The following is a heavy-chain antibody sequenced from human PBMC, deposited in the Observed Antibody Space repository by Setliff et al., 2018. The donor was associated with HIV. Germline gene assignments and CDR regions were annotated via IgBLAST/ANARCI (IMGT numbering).Heavy chain of an antibody. CDR3: VRDNSYYYGSGCHHFYGVDV. J-gene: IGHJ6*02. D-gene: IGHD3-10*01. V-gene: IGHV4-61*02. Sequence: PSETLSLTCTVSGGSVSRSDYYWSWIRQPAGGGLEWIGRVHISGSVNYNPSLRSRVSISIDTSKNQCSLKLTSVTAADTAVYYCVRDNSYYYGSGCHHFYGVDVWGQGATVTVSS. CDR1: GGSVSRSDYY. CDR2: VHISGSV.